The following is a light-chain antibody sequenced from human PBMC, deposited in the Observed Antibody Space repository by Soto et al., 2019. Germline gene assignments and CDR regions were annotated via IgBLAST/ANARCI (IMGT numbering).Light chain of an antibody. V-gene: IGLV2-23*01. J-gene: IGLJ1*01. CDR2: EGS. Sequence: QSVLTQPASVSGSPGQSITISCTGTSTDVGSYNLVSWYQHHPGKAPKLMIYEGSKRPSGVSTRFSGSKSGNTASLTISGLQAEDEADYYCCSYAGYSTPYVFGTGTKLTVL. CDR3: CSYAGYSTPYV. CDR1: STDVGSYNL.